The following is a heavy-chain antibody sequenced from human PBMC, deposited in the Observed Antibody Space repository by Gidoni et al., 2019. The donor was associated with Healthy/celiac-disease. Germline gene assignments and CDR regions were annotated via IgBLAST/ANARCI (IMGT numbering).Heavy chain of an antibody. CDR3: AKDIDAFIYGSGRGGTTDY. Sequence: EVQLVASGGGVVQPGGSLTLSCALSGFPFDVSAMHWVRQSPGNGLEWVSLMRGDGGSTYYADSVKGRFTISRDKSKNSLYLQMNSLRTEDTALYYGAKDIDAFIYGSGRGGTTDYWGQGTLVTVSS. D-gene: IGHD3-10*01. V-gene: IGHV3-43*02. CDR1: GFPFDVSA. J-gene: IGHJ4*02. CDR2: MRGDGGST.